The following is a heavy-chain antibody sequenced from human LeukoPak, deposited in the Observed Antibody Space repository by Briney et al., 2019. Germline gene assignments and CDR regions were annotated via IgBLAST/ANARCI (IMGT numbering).Heavy chain of an antibody. V-gene: IGHV3-23*01. CDR1: GFSFSTSP. Sequence: GGSLRLSCAASGFSFSTSPMSWVRQPPGKGLEWVSAINNGPGATFYRDSVRGRFTISRDDSKSTLYLQMNSLRAEDTGTYYCAKTHYDLLDVWGQGTKVTVSS. D-gene: IGHD5-12*01. J-gene: IGHJ6*02. CDR3: AKTHYDLLDV. CDR2: INNGPGAT.